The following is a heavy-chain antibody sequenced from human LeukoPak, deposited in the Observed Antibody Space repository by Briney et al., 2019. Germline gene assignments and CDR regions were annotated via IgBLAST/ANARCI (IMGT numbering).Heavy chain of an antibody. CDR2: IWSDASNT. J-gene: IGHJ4*02. V-gene: IGHV3-33*08. CDR3: ARTYNIRYFDT. D-gene: IGHD3-9*01. CDR1: GFIFSFYS. Sequence: PGGSLRLSCAASGFIFSFYSMNWVRQAPGKGLEWVAVIWSDASNTYYVDSVKGRFTISRDNSKNTLYLQMNSLRAEDTAVYYCARTYNIRYFDTWGQGTLVTVSS.